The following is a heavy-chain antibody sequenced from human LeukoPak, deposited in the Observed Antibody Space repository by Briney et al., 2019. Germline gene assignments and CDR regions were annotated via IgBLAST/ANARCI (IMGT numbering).Heavy chain of an antibody. CDR3: AELGITMIGGV. Sequence: PGVSLTLSCAASRFTFSSYEMLWPAQAPGHGRVGVSYISSRCSTISYAVSGRFLFPISRSNAKNSLYLQMNSLRAEDTAVYYCAELGITMIGGVGGKGTTVTISS. CDR1: RFTFSSYE. J-gene: IGHJ6*04. CDR2: ISSRCSTI. D-gene: IGHD3-10*02. V-gene: IGHV3-48*03.